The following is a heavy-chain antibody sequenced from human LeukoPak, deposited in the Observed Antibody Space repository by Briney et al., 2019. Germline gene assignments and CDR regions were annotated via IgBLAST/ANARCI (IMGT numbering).Heavy chain of an antibody. J-gene: IGHJ4*02. D-gene: IGHD5-18*01. CDR3: ARVRYNYGDSDY. CDR1: GYSISSGDY. Sequence: SETLSLTCAVSGYSISSGDYWGLIRQPPGKGLEWIVTIYHNRNTYYNPSLKSRVTISVDTSKNQFSLKLSSVTAADTAVYYCARVRYNYGDSDYWGQGTLVTVSS. CDR2: IYHNRNT. V-gene: IGHV4-38-2*01.